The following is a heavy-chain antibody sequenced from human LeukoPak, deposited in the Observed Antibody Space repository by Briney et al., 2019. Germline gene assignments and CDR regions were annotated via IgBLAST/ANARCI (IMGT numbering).Heavy chain of an antibody. CDR2: ISGSGDGT. D-gene: IGHD5-18*01. CDR3: AKELREGRFTAMVQIDY. CDR1: GFTFNTYA. J-gene: IGHJ4*02. V-gene: IGHV3-23*01. Sequence: GGSLRLSCAASGFTFNTYAMNWVRQAPGKGLEWVSAISGSGDGTYYADSVKGRFTISRDNSRNTLSLQMNSLRADDTAVFYCAKELREGRFTAMVQIDYWGQGTLVTVSS.